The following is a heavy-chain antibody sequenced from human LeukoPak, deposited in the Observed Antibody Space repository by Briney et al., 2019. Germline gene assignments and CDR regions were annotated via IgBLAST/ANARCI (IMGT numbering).Heavy chain of an antibody. Sequence: PGRSLRLSCAASGFTFDDNAMHWVRQAPGKGLEWVSGISWNSGSIGYADSVKGRFTISRDNAKNSLYLQMNSLRAEDTALYYCASALEVGALDYWGQGTLVTVSS. CDR2: ISWNSGSI. D-gene: IGHD1-26*01. J-gene: IGHJ4*02. CDR3: ASALEVGALDY. CDR1: GFTFDDNA. V-gene: IGHV3-9*01.